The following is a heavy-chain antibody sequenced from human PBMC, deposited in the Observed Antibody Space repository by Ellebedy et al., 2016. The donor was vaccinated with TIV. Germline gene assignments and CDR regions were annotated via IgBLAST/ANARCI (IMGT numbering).Heavy chain of an antibody. V-gene: IGHV4-61*05. Sequence: SETLSLTCTVSGGSISSSDYYWGWIRQPPGKGLEWIGRIYTSGSTNYNPSLKSRVTMSVDTSKNQFSLKLSSVTAVDTAVYYCARVVGATFDYWGQGTLVTVSS. CDR3: ARVVGATFDY. J-gene: IGHJ4*02. D-gene: IGHD1-26*01. CDR1: GGSISSSDYY. CDR2: IYTSGST.